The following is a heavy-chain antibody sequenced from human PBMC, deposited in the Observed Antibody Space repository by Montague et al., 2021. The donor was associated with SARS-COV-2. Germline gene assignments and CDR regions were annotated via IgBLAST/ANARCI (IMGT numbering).Heavy chain of an antibody. Sequence: SETLSLTCAVSGGSISSSNWWSWVRQPPGKGLEWIGEIYHSGSTNYNPSLTSRVTISVDKSKNQFSLKLSSVTAADTAVYYCARVHPLWFGELLLDYYYYGMDVWGQGTTVTVSS. V-gene: IGHV4-4*02. J-gene: IGHJ6*02. D-gene: IGHD3-10*01. CDR2: IYHSGST. CDR3: ARVHPLWFGELLLDYYYYGMDV. CDR1: GGSISSSNW.